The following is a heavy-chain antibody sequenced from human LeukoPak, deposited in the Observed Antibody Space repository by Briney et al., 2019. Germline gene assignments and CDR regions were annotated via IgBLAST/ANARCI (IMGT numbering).Heavy chain of an antibody. Sequence: GGSLRLSCAASGFTVTSNYMAWVRQAPGKGLEWVTAISDDETYKFYADSVKGRFTISRDNSKNTLYLQMNSLRVEDTAIYYCTRGMLRQPPDYWGQGMLVTVSS. J-gene: IGHJ4*02. D-gene: IGHD3-10*02. CDR3: TRGMLRQPPDY. CDR2: ISDDETYK. CDR1: GFTVTSNY. V-gene: IGHV3-30*03.